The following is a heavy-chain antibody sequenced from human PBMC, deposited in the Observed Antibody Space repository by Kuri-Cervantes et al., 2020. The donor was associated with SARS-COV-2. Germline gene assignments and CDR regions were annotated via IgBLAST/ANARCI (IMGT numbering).Heavy chain of an antibody. CDR1: GFTFSSYS. CDR2: ISSSSSTI. D-gene: IGHD2-2*01. CDR3: AREGPTATLYP. J-gene: IGHJ5*02. V-gene: IGHV3-48*01. Sequence: GGSLRLSCAASGFTFSSYSMNWVRQAPGKGLEWVSYISSSSSTIYYADSVKGRFTISRDNAKNSLYLQMNSLRAEDTAVYYCAREGPTATLYPWDQGTLVTVSS.